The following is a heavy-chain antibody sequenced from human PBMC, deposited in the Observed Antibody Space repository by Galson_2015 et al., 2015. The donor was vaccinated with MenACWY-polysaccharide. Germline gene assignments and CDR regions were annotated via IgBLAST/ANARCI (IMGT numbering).Heavy chain of an antibody. D-gene: IGHD6-19*01. CDR3: ARRRKRVAGEFDY. Sequence: SETLSLTCAVYGGSFSGHYWSWIRQSPGKGLEWIAEVHHSGSTDYNASLKSRVTISQDTSKNQFSLTVTSVTAADTAVYYCARRRKRVAGEFDYWGQGTLVTVSS. V-gene: IGHV4-34*01. CDR2: VHHSGST. CDR1: GGSFSGHY. J-gene: IGHJ4*02.